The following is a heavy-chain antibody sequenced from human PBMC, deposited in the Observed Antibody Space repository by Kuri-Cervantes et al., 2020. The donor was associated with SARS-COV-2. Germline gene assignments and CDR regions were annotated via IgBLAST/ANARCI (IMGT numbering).Heavy chain of an antibody. J-gene: IGHJ3*02. CDR2: ISGSGGRT. CDR1: GFTFSSYA. V-gene: IGHV3-23*01. CDR3: ARDQSITMIVVVNRDAFDI. Sequence: GESLKISCAASGFTFSSYAMSWVRQAPGKGLEWVSDISGSGGRTYYADSVKGRFTISRDNSKNTLYLQMNSLRAEDTAIYYCARDQSITMIVVVNRDAFDIWGQGTMVTDSS. D-gene: IGHD3-22*01.